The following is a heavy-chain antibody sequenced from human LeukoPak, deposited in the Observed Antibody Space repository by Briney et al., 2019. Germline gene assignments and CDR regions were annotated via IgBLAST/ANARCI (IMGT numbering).Heavy chain of an antibody. CDR2: IYNSGIT. CDR1: GDSIRSSSYY. V-gene: IGHV4-39*01. J-gene: IGHJ6*02. Sequence: TSEPLSLTCTVSGDSIRSSSYYWGWIRQPPGKGLEWIGDIYNSGITYDNPSLKSRVTISVDTSKNQFSLKLSSVTAADTAVYYCARQGYSSSSGGQVFYRMDVWGQGTTVTVSS. CDR3: ARQGYSSSSGGQVFYRMDV. D-gene: IGHD6-6*01.